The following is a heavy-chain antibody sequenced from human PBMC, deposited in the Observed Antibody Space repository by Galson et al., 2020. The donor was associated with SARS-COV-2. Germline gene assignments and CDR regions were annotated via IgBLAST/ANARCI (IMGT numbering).Heavy chain of an antibody. V-gene: IGHV3-48*04. CDR3: ARDRGASLDY. CDR1: GFTFSSYS. Sequence: GGSLRLSCAAPGFTFSSYSMHWVRQAPGKRLAWVSYISSSSSTIYYADSVKGRFTISRDNAKNSLYLQMNSLRAEDTAVYYCARDRGASLDYWGQGTLVTVSS. CDR2: ISSSSSTI. J-gene: IGHJ4*02. D-gene: IGHD1-26*01.